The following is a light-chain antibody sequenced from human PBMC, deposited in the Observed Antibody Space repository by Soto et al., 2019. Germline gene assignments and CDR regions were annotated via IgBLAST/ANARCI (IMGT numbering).Light chain of an antibody. CDR2: KTS. V-gene: IGKV1-5*03. J-gene: IGKJ4*02. CDR3: QHYDTYSP. CDR1: QTISSR. Sequence: DIQMTQSPSTLSASVGDRVTITCRASQTISSRLAWYQQKPGKAPKLLIYKTSSLESGVTSRFSGSGSGTEFTLTISSLQPDALGIYYCQHYDTYSPFGGGTKVEIK.